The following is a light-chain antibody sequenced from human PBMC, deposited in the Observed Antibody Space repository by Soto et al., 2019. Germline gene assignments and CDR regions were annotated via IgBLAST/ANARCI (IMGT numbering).Light chain of an antibody. CDR1: SGSIASNY. Sequence: NFMLTQPHSVSESPGKTVTISCTRSSGSIASNYVQWYQQRPGSAPTTVIYEDNQRPSGVPDRFSGSIDSSSNSASLTISGLNTEDEADYYCQSYDSSYVVFGGGTKVTVL. CDR2: EDN. V-gene: IGLV6-57*04. CDR3: QSYDSSYVV. J-gene: IGLJ2*01.